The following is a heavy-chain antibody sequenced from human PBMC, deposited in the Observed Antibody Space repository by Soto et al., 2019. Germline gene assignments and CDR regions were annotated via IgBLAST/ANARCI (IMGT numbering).Heavy chain of an antibody. D-gene: IGHD5-18*01. Sequence: EVQLVESGGGLVKPGGSLRLSCAASGFTFSSYSMNWVRQAPGKGLEWVSSISSSSSYIYYADSVKRRFTISRDNAKNSLYLQMNSLRAEDTSVYYCARDQPVYSYGYGLGYWGQGTLVTVSS. CDR2: ISSSSSYI. CDR3: ARDQPVYSYGYGLGY. J-gene: IGHJ4*02. V-gene: IGHV3-21*01. CDR1: GFTFSSYS.